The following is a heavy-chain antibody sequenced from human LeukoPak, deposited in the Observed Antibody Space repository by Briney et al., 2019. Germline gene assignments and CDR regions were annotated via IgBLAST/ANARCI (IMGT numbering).Heavy chain of an antibody. CDR3: ARESSGSYFFY. CDR2: IYSGSNT. D-gene: IGHD1-26*01. CDR1: GFTVTNNY. V-gene: IGHV3-66*01. J-gene: IGHJ4*02. Sequence: GGFLRLSCAASGFTVTNNYMSWVRQAPGKGLEWVSVIYSGSNTYYADSVKGRFTISRDNSKNALYLQMNSLRVEDTAVYYCARESSGSYFFYWGQGTLVTVSS.